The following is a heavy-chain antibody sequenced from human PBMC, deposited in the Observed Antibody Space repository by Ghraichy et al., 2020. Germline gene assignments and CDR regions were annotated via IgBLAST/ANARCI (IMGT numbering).Heavy chain of an antibody. CDR3: ARDPTLGAPDYFDY. D-gene: IGHD1-26*01. V-gene: IGHV3-30*04. J-gene: IGHJ4*02. CDR2: MSPDGGIK. Sequence: GGSLRLSCAASGFTFSSYILHWVRQVPGKGLEWVAVMSPDGGIKLYADSVKDRFTISRDNDKNTMYLEMNDLRAEDTALYYCARDPTLGAPDYFDYWGQGILVTVS. CDR1: GFTFSSYI.